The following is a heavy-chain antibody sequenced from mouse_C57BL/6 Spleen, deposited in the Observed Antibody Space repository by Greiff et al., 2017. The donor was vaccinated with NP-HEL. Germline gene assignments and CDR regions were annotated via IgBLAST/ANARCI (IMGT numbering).Heavy chain of an antibody. J-gene: IGHJ2*01. V-gene: IGHV1-82*01. CDR3: ARLTDFDY. CDR2: IYPGDGDT. Sequence: QVQLQQSGLELVKPGASVKISCKASGYAFSSSWMNWVKQRPGKGLEWIGRIYPGDGDTNYNGKFKGKATLTADKSSSTAYMQLSSLTSEDSAVYFCARLTDFDYWGQGTTLTVSS. D-gene: IGHD4-1*01. CDR1: GYAFSSSW.